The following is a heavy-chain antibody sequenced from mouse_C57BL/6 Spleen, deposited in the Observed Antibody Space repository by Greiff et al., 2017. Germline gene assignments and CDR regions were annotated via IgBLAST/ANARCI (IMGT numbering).Heavy chain of an antibody. V-gene: IGHV5-17*01. Sequence: EVKLEESGGGLVKPGGSLKLSCAASGFTFSDYGMHWVRQAPEKGLEWVAYISSGSSTIYYADTVKGRFTISRDNAKNTLFLQMTSLRSEDTAMYYCARDYYDAMDYWGQGTSVTVSS. CDR1: GFTFSDYG. J-gene: IGHJ4*01. D-gene: IGHD2-4*01. CDR2: ISSGSSTI. CDR3: ARDYYDAMDY.